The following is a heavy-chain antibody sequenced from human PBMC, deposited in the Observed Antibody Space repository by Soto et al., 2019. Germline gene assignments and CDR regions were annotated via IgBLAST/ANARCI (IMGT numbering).Heavy chain of an antibody. CDR2: IWYDGSNK. Sequence: QVQLVESGGGVVQPGRSLRLSCAASGFTFSSYGMHWVRQAPGKGLEWVAVIWYDGSNKYYADSVKGRFTISRDNSKNTLYLRMNSLRAEDTAVYYCARDSRSGWYYFDYWGQGTLVTVSS. D-gene: IGHD6-19*01. CDR3: ARDSRSGWYYFDY. J-gene: IGHJ4*02. V-gene: IGHV3-33*01. CDR1: GFTFSSYG.